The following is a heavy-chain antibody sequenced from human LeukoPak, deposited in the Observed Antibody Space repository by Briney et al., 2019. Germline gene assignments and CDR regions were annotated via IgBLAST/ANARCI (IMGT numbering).Heavy chain of an antibody. CDR3: ARGYYDFWSGYHYHFDY. V-gene: IGHV4-31*03. Sequence: SETLSLTCTVSGGSISSGGYYWSWIRQHPGKGLEWIGYIYYSGSTYYNPSLKSRVTISVDTSNNQFSLKLSSVTAADTAVYYCARGYYDFWSGYHYHFDYWGQGTLVTVSS. D-gene: IGHD3-3*01. CDR2: IYYSGST. J-gene: IGHJ4*02. CDR1: GGSISSGGYY.